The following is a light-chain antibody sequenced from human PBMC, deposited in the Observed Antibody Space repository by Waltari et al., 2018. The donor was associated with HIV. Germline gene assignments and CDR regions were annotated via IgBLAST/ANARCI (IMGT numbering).Light chain of an antibody. Sequence: DIRMTQSPSSLSASIGDRVTITYRASQGIKSYFAWYQRKPWKVPQLLIYAASTLQSGAPSRSSASGSGTDFNLTISSLQPEDVATYYCQKYNGALFTSGPGTRVDIK. CDR3: QKYNGALFT. V-gene: IGKV1-27*01. CDR2: AAS. J-gene: IGKJ3*01. CDR1: QGIKSY.